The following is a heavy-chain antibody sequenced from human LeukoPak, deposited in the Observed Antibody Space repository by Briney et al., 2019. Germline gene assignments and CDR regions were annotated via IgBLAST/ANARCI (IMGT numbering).Heavy chain of an antibody. CDR2: INHSGST. CDR3: ARGSGYYPDY. V-gene: IGHV4-34*01. CDR1: GGSFSGYY. Sequence: PSETLSLTCAVYGGSFSGYYWSWIRQPPGKGLEWIGEINHSGSTNYNPSLKSRVTISVDTSKNQFSLKLSSVTAADTAVYYCARGSGYYPDYWGQGTLVTVSS. J-gene: IGHJ4*02. D-gene: IGHD3-22*01.